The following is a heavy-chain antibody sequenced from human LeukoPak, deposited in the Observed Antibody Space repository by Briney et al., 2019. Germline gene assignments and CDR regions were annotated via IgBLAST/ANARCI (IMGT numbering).Heavy chain of an antibody. D-gene: IGHD2-21*02. J-gene: IGHJ5*02. Sequence: GGSLRLSCAASGFTFDDYAMHWVRQAPGKGLEWVALIRGDGGTTYYADSVKGRFTISRDNSKNSLYPQMNSLRTEDTALYYCAKAPYCGGDCYYGNWFDPWGQGTLVTVSS. CDR3: AKAPYCGGDCYYGNWFDP. CDR2: IRGDGGTT. V-gene: IGHV3-43*02. CDR1: GFTFDDYA.